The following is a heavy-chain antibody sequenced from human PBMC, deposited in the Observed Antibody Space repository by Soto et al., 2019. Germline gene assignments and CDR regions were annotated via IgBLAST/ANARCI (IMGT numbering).Heavy chain of an antibody. CDR2: IKGKTHGGTT. CDR1: GFTFSNAW. Sequence: PGGSLRLSCAASGFTFSNAWMTWVRQAPGKGLEWVGRIKGKTHGGTTDYAAPVKGRFTISRDDSKNTLFLQVNSLKTEDTAVYYCTTGSCGGGGCYSIQHWGQGT. D-gene: IGHD2-15*01. CDR3: TTGSCGGGGCYSIQH. V-gene: IGHV3-15*01. J-gene: IGHJ1*01.